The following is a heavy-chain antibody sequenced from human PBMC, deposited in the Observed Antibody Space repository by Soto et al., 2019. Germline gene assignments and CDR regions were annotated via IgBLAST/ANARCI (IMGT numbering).Heavy chain of an antibody. CDR3: ATGSLYYYGSGGMWDS. V-gene: IGHV4-4*02. J-gene: IGHJ4*02. D-gene: IGHD3-10*01. Sequence: QVRLQESGPGLVKPSGTLSLTCLVSGGSMSSPNWWSWVRQAPGKGLEWIAEMHHSGATNYNPSLKSRVIISIDKATNQFSPTLSSVTAADTAVYYCATGSLYYYGSGGMWDSWGRGALVTVSS. CDR1: GGSMSSPNW. CDR2: MHHSGAT.